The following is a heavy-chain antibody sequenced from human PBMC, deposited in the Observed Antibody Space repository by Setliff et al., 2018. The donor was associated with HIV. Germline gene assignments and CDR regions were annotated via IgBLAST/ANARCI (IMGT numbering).Heavy chain of an antibody. CDR3: ARSAARPLFGAFDI. Sequence: PSETLSLTCTVSCGSISSSSYYWGWIRQPPGKGLEWIGSIYYSGSTYYNPSLKSRVTISVDTSKNQFSLKLSSVTAADTAVYYCARSAARPLFGAFDIWGQGTMVTVSS. J-gene: IGHJ3*02. CDR2: IYYSGST. V-gene: IGHV4-39*01. CDR1: CGSISSSSYY. D-gene: IGHD6-6*01.